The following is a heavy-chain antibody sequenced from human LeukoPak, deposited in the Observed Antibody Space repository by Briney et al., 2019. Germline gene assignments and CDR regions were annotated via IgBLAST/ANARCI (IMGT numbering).Heavy chain of an antibody. CDR3: ARDGGIAVAGVHPNFDY. J-gene: IGHJ4*02. CDR1: GGSISSGSYY. D-gene: IGHD6-19*01. Sequence: PSQTLSLTFTVSGGSISSGSYYWSWIRQPAGKGLEWIGRTYTSGSTNYNPSLKSRVTISVDTSKNQFSLKLSSVTAADTAVYYCARDGGIAVAGVHPNFDYWGQGTLVTVSS. CDR2: TYTSGST. V-gene: IGHV4-61*02.